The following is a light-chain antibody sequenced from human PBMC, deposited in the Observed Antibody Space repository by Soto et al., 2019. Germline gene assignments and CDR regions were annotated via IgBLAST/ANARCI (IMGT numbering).Light chain of an antibody. Sequence: EKVMTQSPATLSVSPGERATLSCRASQNVKTRLAWYQQKPGQAPRLLIYDAFTRATGIPARFSGSASGTEFTLTISSLQSEDFAVYYCQQYDEWPHNFGGGTKVEIK. J-gene: IGKJ4*01. V-gene: IGKV3-15*01. CDR1: QNVKTR. CDR2: DAF. CDR3: QQYDEWPHN.